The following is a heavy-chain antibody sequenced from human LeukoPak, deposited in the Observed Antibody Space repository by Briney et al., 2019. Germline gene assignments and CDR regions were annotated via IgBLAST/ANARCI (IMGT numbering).Heavy chain of an antibody. V-gene: IGHV1-69*13. D-gene: IGHD1-26*01. CDR2: IIPIFGTA. CDR1: GGTFNSYA. Sequence: SVKVSCKTSGGTFNSYAISWVRQAPGQGLEWMGGIIPIFGTANYAQKFQGRVTITADESTSTAYMELSSLRSEDTAVYYCARDFHPMGATSHYYYYGMDVWGQGTTVTVSS. J-gene: IGHJ6*02. CDR3: ARDFHPMGATSHYYYYGMDV.